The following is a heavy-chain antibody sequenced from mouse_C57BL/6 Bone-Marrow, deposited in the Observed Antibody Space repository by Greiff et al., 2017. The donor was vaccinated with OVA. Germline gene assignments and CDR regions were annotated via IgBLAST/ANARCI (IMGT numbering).Heavy chain of an antibody. CDR3: ARADWDEAY. D-gene: IGHD4-1*01. CDR2: IYPGDGDS. V-gene: IGHV1-82*01. Sequence: QVQLKESGPELVKPGASVKISCKASGYAFSSSWMNWVKQRPGKGLEWIGRIYPGDGDSNYNGKFKGKATLTADKSSSTAYMQLSSLTSEDSAVYFCARADWDEAYWGQGTLVTVSA. CDR1: GYAFSSSW. J-gene: IGHJ3*01.